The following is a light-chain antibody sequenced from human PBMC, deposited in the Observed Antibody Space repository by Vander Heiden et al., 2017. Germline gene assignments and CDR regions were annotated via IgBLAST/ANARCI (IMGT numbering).Light chain of an antibody. CDR2: DVN. J-gene: IGLJ1*01. CDR1: SGDLGSYHY. Sequence: QSALTQPASVARSPGQPLTIACTGSSGDLGSYHYVFWSQQPPGKAPKVIIYDVNHRPSGISNRFSGSRSGNTASLTISGLQAEDEADYYCGSYTSRSTLYVFGTGTKVTVL. V-gene: IGLV2-14*01. CDR3: GSYTSRSTLYV.